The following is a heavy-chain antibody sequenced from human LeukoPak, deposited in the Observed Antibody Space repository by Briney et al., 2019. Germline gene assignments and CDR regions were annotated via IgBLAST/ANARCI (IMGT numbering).Heavy chain of an antibody. CDR1: GGSISSGGYY. D-gene: IGHD6-13*01. CDR3: ARGRIAAAGTNWFDP. V-gene: IGHV4-31*03. Sequence: PSETLSLTCTVSGGSISSGGYYWSWIRQHPGKGLEWIGYIYYSGSTYYNPSLKSRVTISVDTSKNQFSLKLSSVTAEDTAVYYCARGRIAAAGTNWFDPWGQGTLVTVSS. CDR2: IYYSGST. J-gene: IGHJ5*02.